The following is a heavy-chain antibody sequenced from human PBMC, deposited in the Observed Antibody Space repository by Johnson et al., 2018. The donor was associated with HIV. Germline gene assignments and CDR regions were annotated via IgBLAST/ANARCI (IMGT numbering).Heavy chain of an antibody. CDR1: GFSFSAYA. Sequence: VQLVESGGGLVQPGGSLRLSCAASGFSFSAYAMSWVRQAPGKGLEWVSDINWNGGSKGYVDSVKGRFTISRDNAKNSLYMQMNNLRDEDTAVYYCAKDSTESDAFDIWCQGTMVTVSS. CDR2: INWNGGSK. V-gene: IGHV3-20*04. D-gene: IGHD4-11*01. CDR3: AKDSTESDAFDI. J-gene: IGHJ3*02.